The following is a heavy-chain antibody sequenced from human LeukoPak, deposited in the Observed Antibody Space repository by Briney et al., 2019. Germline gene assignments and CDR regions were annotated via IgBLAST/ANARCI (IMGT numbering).Heavy chain of an antibody. Sequence: KTSETLSLTCTVSGGSISSSSYYWGWLRQPPGKGLEWIGSIYYSGSTYYNPSLKSLVTIAVDTSKNPFSLKLSSVTAADTAVYYCARNSGWYFDYWGQGTLGTVSS. D-gene: IGHD6-19*01. V-gene: IGHV4-39*01. CDR3: ARNSGWYFDY. CDR2: IYYSGST. J-gene: IGHJ4*02. CDR1: GGSISSSSYY.